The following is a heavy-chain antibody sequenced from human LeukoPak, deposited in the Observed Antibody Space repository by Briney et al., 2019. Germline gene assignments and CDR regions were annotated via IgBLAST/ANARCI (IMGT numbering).Heavy chain of an antibody. CDR2: IFPGDSDT. Sequence: GESLKIPCKGSGYTFTTHWIAWVRQMPGKGLEWMGIIFPGDSDTTYSPSFEGQVTISADKSINTAYLQWSSLKASDTAMYYCATSESQTRFDFWGQGTLVTVSS. V-gene: IGHV5-51*01. D-gene: IGHD1/OR15-1a*01. CDR3: ATSESQTRFDF. J-gene: IGHJ4*02. CDR1: GYTFTTHW.